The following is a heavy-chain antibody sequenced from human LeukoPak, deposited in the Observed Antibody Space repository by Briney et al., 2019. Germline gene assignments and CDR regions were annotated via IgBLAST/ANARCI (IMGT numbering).Heavy chain of an antibody. CDR3: ARDSPYYGSGINDYYYGMDV. CDR1: GFTVSSNY. V-gene: IGHV3-53*01. D-gene: IGHD3-10*01. J-gene: IGHJ6*02. CDR2: IYSGGST. Sequence: GGSLRLSCAASGFTVSSNYMSWVRQAPGKGLEWVSVIYSGGSTYYADSVKGRFTISRDNSKSTLYLQMNSLRAEDTAVYYCARDSPYYGSGINDYYYGMDVWGQGTTVTVSS.